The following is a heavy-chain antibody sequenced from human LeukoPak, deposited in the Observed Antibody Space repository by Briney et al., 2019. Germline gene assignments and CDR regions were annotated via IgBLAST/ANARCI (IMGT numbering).Heavy chain of an antibody. V-gene: IGHV3-23*01. CDR2: ISGSGGST. D-gene: IGHD2-2*01. CDR1: GFTFSSYA. CDR3: ARDLVVTSAY. J-gene: IGHJ4*02. Sequence: GGSLRLSCAASGFTFSSYAMSWVRQAPGKGLEWVSAISGSGGSTYYADSVKGRFTISRDNSKNTLYLQMNGLRAEDTAVYYCARDLVVTSAYWGQGTLVTVSS.